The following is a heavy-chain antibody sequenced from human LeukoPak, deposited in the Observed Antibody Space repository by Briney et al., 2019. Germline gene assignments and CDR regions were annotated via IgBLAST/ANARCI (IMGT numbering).Heavy chain of an antibody. CDR2: IYYSGST. CDR1: GGSISSSSYY. Sequence: PSETLSLTCTVSGGSISSSSYYWGWIRQPPGKGLEWIGSIYYSGSTYYNPSLKSRVTISVDTSKNQFSLKLSSVTAADTAVYYCASGNLEWELLPTRGFAADAFDIWGQGTMVTVSS. D-gene: IGHD1-26*01. V-gene: IGHV4-39*07. CDR3: ASGNLEWELLPTRGFAADAFDI. J-gene: IGHJ3*02.